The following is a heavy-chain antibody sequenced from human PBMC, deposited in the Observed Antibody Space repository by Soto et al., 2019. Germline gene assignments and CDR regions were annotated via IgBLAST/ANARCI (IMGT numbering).Heavy chain of an antibody. D-gene: IGHD5-12*01. V-gene: IGHV3-33*01. J-gene: IGHJ4*02. CDR3: ARDVRWLQDYFDY. CDR1: GFTFSSYA. CDR2: IWYDGSNK. Sequence: GGGLRLSCAASGFTFSSYAMHWVRQAPGKGLEWVAVIWYDGSNKYYADSVKGRFTISRDNSKNTLYLQMNSLRAEDTAVYYCARDVRWLQDYFDYWGQGT.